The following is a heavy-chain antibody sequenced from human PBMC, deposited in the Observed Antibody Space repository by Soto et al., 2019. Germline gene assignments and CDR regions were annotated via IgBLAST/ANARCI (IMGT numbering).Heavy chain of an antibody. D-gene: IGHD5-12*01. CDR2: INHSGST. CDR1: GGYFSGYY. V-gene: IGHV4-34*01. J-gene: IGHJ4*02. Sequence: SETLSLTCAVYGGYFSGYYWSCIRQPPGKGLEWIGEINHSGSTNYNPSLKSRVTISVDTSKNQFSLKLSSVTAADTAVYYCASRDGYTNPTAPHLVYWGQGTLVTVSS. CDR3: ASRDGYTNPTAPHLVY.